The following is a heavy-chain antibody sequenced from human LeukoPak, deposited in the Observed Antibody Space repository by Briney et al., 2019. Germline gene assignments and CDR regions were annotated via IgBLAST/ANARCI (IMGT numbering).Heavy chain of an antibody. CDR1: GGSFSGYY. J-gene: IGHJ5*02. CDR2: INQSGSA. D-gene: IGHD3-3*01. CDR3: AREGRSPLPTANWFDP. Sequence: SETLSLTCAFSGGSFSGYYWSWIRQPPGKGREWMGEINQSGSANHNPSLKSRVTIPVDTSKNQFSLKLSSVTAADTAVYYSAREGRSPLPTANWFDPWGQGTLVTVSS. V-gene: IGHV4-34*01.